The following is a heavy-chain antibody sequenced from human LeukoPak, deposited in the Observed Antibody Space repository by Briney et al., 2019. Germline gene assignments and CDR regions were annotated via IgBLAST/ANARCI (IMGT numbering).Heavy chain of an antibody. D-gene: IGHD3-9*01. CDR3: ARILTGYYVIPDDF. J-gene: IGHJ4*02. CDR1: GFIFGNNE. V-gene: IGHV3-48*03. Sequence: GGSLRLSCAASGFIFGNNEMNWVRQAPGKGLEWVSYISSRGDIIYYADSAKGRFTISRDNAKDSLYLQMNNLRAEDTAIYYCARILTGYYVIPDDFWGQGTLVTVSS. CDR2: ISSRGDII.